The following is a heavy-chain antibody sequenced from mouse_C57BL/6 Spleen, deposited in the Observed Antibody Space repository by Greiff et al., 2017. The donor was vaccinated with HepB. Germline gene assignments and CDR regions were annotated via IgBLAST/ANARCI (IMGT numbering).Heavy chain of an antibody. J-gene: IGHJ3*01. V-gene: IGHV1-50*01. CDR2: IDPSDSYT. CDR1: SYTFTSYW. Sequence: QVQLQQPGAELVKPGASVKLSCKASSYTFTSYWMQWVKQRPGQGLEWIGEIDPSDSYTNYNQKFKGKATLTVDTSSSTAYMQLSSLTSEDSAVYYCARGRPSWFAYWGQGTLVTVSA. CDR3: ARGRPSWFAY.